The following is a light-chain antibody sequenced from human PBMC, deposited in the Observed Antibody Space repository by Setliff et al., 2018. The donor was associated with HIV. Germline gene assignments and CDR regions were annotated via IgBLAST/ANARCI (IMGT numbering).Light chain of an antibody. CDR3: AAWDDSLSGYV. CDR1: SSNIGSNT. Sequence: QSALTQPPSASGTPGQRVTFSCSGGSSNIGSNTVNWYQQLPGSAPKLLIFANNQRPSGVPDRFSGSKSGTSASLAISGLRSDDEADYYCAAWDDSLSGYVFGTGTKV. CDR2: ANN. J-gene: IGLJ1*01. V-gene: IGLV1-47*01.